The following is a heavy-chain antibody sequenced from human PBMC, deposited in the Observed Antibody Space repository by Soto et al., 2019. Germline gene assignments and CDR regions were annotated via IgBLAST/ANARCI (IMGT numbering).Heavy chain of an antibody. Sequence: GGSLRLSCAASGFTLSSYAMTWVRQAPGKGLEWVSGVSGTGGSAYYADSVKGRFTISRDRSTNTLYLHMNSLRAEDTAVYYCARGSAYSDYDLEYWGQGALVTVSS. D-gene: IGHD4-17*01. J-gene: IGHJ4*02. CDR3: ARGSAYSDYDLEY. CDR2: VSGTGGSA. V-gene: IGHV3-23*01. CDR1: GFTLSSYA.